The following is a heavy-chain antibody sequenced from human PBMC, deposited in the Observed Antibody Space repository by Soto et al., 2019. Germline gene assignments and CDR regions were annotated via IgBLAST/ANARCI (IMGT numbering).Heavy chain of an antibody. Sequence: GGSLRLSCAASGFTFSSYAMHWVRQAPGKGLEWVAVISYDGSNKYYADSVKGRLTISRDNSKNTLYLQMNSLRAEDTAVYYCAGELEQWLNLWGQRTLVTVSS. J-gene: IGHJ5*02. V-gene: IGHV3-30-3*01. CDR1: GFTFSSYA. D-gene: IGHD6-19*01. CDR2: ISYDGSNK. CDR3: AGELEQWLNL.